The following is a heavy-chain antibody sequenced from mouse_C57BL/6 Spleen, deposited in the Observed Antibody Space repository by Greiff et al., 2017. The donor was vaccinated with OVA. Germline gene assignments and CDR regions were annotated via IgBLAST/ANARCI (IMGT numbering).Heavy chain of an antibody. J-gene: IGHJ3*01. CDR1: GYTFTDYE. CDR2: IDPETGGT. D-gene: IGHD2-4*01. Sequence: VQGVESGAELVRPGASVTLSCKASGYTFTDYEMHWVKQTPVHGLEWIGAIDPETGGTAYNQKFKGKAILTADKSSSTAYMELRSLTSEDSAVYYCTNDSFAYWGQGTLVTVSA. CDR3: TNDSFAY. V-gene: IGHV1-15*01.